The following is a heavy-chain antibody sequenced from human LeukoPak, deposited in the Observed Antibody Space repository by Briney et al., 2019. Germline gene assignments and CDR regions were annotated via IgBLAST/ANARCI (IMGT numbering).Heavy chain of an antibody. J-gene: IGHJ4*02. Sequence: GGSLRLSCAASGFTFSSYAMTWVRQAPGKGLEWISSISGGGGSTYYADSVKGRFTMSRDNSKNTLYLQMNSLRAEDTAVYYCAKVFFYDSSGYYSPFDYWGQGTLVTASS. CDR2: ISGGGGST. V-gene: IGHV3-23*01. D-gene: IGHD3-22*01. CDR3: AKVFFYDSSGYYSPFDY. CDR1: GFTFSSYA.